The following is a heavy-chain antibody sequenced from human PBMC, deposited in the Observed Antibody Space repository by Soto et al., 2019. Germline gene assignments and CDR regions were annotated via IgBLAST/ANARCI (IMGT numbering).Heavy chain of an antibody. J-gene: IGHJ6*02. D-gene: IGHD1-1*01. V-gene: IGHV1-69*13. CDR2: IIPIFGPA. CDR1: GGTFSSHS. Sequence: GASVKVSCKSSGGTFSSHSINWVRQAPGQGLEWMGGIIPIFGPANFAKKFQGRVTITADESTTTPYMELSSLTSEDTAVYYCATGSFTSTGGRIGYHYNAMDVWGQGTTVTVSS. CDR3: ATGSFTSTGGRIGYHYNAMDV.